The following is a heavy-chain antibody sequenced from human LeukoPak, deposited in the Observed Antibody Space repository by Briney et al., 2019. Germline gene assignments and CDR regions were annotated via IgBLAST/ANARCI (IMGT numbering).Heavy chain of an antibody. V-gene: IGHV3-7*01. D-gene: IGHD1-1*01. CDR3: ATVTSYRVDY. CDR1: GFSFSTYW. CDR2: INHDGRKK. J-gene: IGHJ4*02. Sequence: PGGSLRLSCGASGFSFSTYWMSWVRQAPGKGLEWLANINHDGRKKHYVDSVKGRFTISRDNAKNSLFLQMNSLRPEDTAVYYCATVTSYRVDYWGQGTLVTVSS.